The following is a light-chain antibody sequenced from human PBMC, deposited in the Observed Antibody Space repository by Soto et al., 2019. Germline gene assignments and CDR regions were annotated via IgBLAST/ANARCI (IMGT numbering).Light chain of an antibody. CDR3: QTWGTGIQV. CDR1: SGHSSYA. Sequence: QLVLTQSPSASASLGASVKLTGTLSSGHSSYAIAWHQQQPEKGPRYLMKLNSDGSHSKGDGIPDRFSGSSSGAERYLTISSLQSEDEADYYCQTWGTGIQVFGGGTKVTV. V-gene: IGLV4-69*01. CDR2: LNSDGSH. J-gene: IGLJ2*01.